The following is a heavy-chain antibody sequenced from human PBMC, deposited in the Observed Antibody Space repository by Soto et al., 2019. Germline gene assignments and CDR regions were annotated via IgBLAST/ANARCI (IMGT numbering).Heavy chain of an antibody. V-gene: IGHV4-39*01. CDR1: GGSISSSHYY. CDR3: AKYYFDSTASHFYFYGMDV. Sequence: QLQLQESGPGLVKPSETLFLTCTVSGGSISSSHYYWAWIRQPPGKGLEWIGSIYDSGRTYYNPSLMSRVTISKDTSKNQFSLKLRSVTAADTALYYCAKYYFDSTASHFYFYGMDVWGQGTTATVSS. D-gene: IGHD3-22*01. J-gene: IGHJ6*02. CDR2: IYDSGRT.